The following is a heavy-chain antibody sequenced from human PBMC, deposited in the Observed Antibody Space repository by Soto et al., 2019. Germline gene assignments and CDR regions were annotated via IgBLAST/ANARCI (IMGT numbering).Heavy chain of an antibody. V-gene: IGHV4-31*03. CDR1: GGSISSGGYY. CDR3: ARRVAAAGTGWFDP. J-gene: IGHJ5*02. Sequence: PSETLSLXCTVSGGSISSGGYYWSWIRQHPGKGLEWIGYIYYSGSTYYNPSLKSRVTISVDTSKNQFSLKLSSVTAADTAVYYCARRVAAAGTGWFDPWGQGTLVTVSS. D-gene: IGHD6-13*01. CDR2: IYYSGST.